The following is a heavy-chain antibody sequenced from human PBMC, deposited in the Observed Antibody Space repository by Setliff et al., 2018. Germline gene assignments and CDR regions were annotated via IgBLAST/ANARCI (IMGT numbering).Heavy chain of an antibody. V-gene: IGHV1-46*01. Sequence: GASVKVSCKASGYTFTSYYMHWVRQAPGQGLEWMGIINPSGGSTSYAQKFQGRVTMTTDESTSTAYMELSSLRSEDTAVYYCARDRAYYDILTGYYTHDAFDIWGQGTMVTVSS. J-gene: IGHJ3*02. CDR2: INPSGGST. D-gene: IGHD3-9*01. CDR1: GYTFTSYY. CDR3: ARDRAYYDILTGYYTHDAFDI.